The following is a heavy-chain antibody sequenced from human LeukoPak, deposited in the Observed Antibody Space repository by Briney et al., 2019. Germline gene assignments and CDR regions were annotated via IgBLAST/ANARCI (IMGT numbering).Heavy chain of an antibody. CDR3: ARDRGYYFDY. J-gene: IGHJ4*02. Sequence: GGSLRLSCAASGFAFNTYSMNWVRQAPGKGLEWVSFISSSSTTIYYTASVKGRFTISRDNAKNSLYLQMNSLREEDTAVYYRARDRGYYFDYWGQGPLVTVSS. CDR1: GFAFNTYS. D-gene: IGHD3-22*01. CDR2: ISSSSTTI. V-gene: IGHV3-48*02.